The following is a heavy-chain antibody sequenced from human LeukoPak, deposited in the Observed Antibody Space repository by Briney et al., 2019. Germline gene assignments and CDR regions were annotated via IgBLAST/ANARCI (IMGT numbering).Heavy chain of an antibody. CDR2: IKSKTDGGTT. D-gene: IGHD5-18*01. CDR3: TTGYGFGADFDY. CDR1: GFTFSSYA. Sequence: GGSLRLSCAASGFTFSSYAMSWVRQAPGKGLEWVGRIKSKTDGGTTDYAAPVKGRFTISRDDSKNTLYLQMNSLKTEDTAVYYCTTGYGFGADFDYWGQGTLVTVSS. J-gene: IGHJ4*02. V-gene: IGHV3-15*01.